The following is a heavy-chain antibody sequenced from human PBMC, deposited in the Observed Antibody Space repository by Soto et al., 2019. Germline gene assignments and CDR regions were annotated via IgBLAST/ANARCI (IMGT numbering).Heavy chain of an antibody. CDR1: GGTFSSYA. CDR3: ATSITIFGVVTKPQYYFDY. D-gene: IGHD3-3*01. Sequence: QVQLVQSGAEVKKPGSSVKVSCKASGGTFSSYAISWVRQAPGQGLEWMGGIIPIFGTANYAQKFQGRVTITADESTSTAYMELSSLRSEDTAVYYCATSITIFGVVTKPQYYFDYWGQGTLVTVSS. V-gene: IGHV1-69*01. CDR2: IIPIFGTA. J-gene: IGHJ4*02.